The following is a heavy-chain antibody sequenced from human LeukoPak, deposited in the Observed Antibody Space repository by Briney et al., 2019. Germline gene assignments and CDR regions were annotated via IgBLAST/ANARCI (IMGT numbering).Heavy chain of an antibody. CDR2: ISSSSSYT. V-gene: IGHV3-21*01. D-gene: IGHD3-10*01. Sequence: GGSLRLSCAASGFNFSRYWMHWVRQAPGKGLEWVSSISSSSSYTYYADSVKGRFTISRDDAKNSLSLQMNSLRAEDTAVYYCARSGIKMVRGVIIKSPYHMDVWGKGTTVTVSS. CDR1: GFNFSRYW. CDR3: ARSGIKMVRGVIIKSPYHMDV. J-gene: IGHJ6*03.